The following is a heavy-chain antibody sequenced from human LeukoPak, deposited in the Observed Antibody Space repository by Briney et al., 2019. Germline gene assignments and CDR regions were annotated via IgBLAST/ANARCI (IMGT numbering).Heavy chain of an antibody. CDR1: GGTFSSYA. CDR2: IIPILGIA. V-gene: IGHV1-69*04. Sequence: SVKVSCKASGGTFSSYAISWVRQAPGQGLEGMGRIIPILGIANYAQKFQGRVTITADKSTSTAYMELSSLRSEDTAVYYCARTDSSSWYFFDYWGQGTLVTVSS. J-gene: IGHJ4*02. D-gene: IGHD6-13*01. CDR3: ARTDSSSWYFFDY.